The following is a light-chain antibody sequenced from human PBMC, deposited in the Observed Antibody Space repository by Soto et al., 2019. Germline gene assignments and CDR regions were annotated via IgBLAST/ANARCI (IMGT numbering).Light chain of an antibody. CDR1: QDINKN. V-gene: IGKV1-33*01. CDR3: QQYESLPLT. CDR2: DAS. J-gene: IGKJ5*01. Sequence: DIQMTQSPSSVSASVGDRVTITWQASQDINKNLIWYQQKPGKAPKLLIYDASDLETGVPSRFSGSGSGTGFTFTISSLQPEDFATYYCQQYESLPLTFGQGTRLEI.